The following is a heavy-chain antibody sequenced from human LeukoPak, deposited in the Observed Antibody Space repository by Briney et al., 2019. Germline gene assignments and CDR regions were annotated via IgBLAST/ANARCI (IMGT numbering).Heavy chain of an antibody. CDR1: GGSFSGYY. Sequence: PSETLSLTCAVYGGSFSGYYWSWIRQPPGKGLEWIGEINHSGSTNYNPSLKSRVTISVDTSKNQFSLKLSSVTAADTAVYYCAIRLGDQYNWFDPWGQGTQVTVSS. J-gene: IGHJ5*02. CDR3: AIRLGDQYNWFDP. CDR2: INHSGST. V-gene: IGHV4-34*01. D-gene: IGHD3-10*01.